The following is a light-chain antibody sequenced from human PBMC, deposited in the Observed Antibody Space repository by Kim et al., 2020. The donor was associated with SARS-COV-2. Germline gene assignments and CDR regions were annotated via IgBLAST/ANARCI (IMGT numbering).Light chain of an antibody. Sequence: VSVDDRVIITCRASQSISRYLNWYQQKPGKAPELLIYAASSLQSGVPSRFSGSGSGTDFTLTISSLHPEDSATYYCQQSYSTPRTFGQGTKVDIK. J-gene: IGKJ1*01. V-gene: IGKV1-39*01. CDR2: AAS. CDR3: QQSYSTPRT. CDR1: QSISRY.